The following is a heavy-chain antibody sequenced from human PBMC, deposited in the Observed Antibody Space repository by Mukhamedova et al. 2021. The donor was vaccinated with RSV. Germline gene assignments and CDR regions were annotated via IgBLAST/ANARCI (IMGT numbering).Heavy chain of an antibody. Sequence: RSIYYWAWIRQPPGKGLEWIASLYHSGSTFYNPSLKSRVTISVDTSKNQFSLNVTSVTAADTALYFCARLYGTAYNDPFHFWGLGT. V-gene: IGHV4-38-2*01. CDR3: ARLYGTAYNDPFHF. CDR1: RSIYY. D-gene: IGHD2-8*02. CDR2: LYHSGST. J-gene: IGHJ3*01.